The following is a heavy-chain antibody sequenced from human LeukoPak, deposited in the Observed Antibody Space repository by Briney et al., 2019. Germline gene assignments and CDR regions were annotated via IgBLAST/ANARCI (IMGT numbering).Heavy chain of an antibody. CDR3: ARGQEDWDLLQRAVNFDY. D-gene: IGHD1-26*01. J-gene: IGHJ4*02. CDR1: GYSISSSNW. Sequence: SDTLSLTCAVSGYSISSSNWWGWIRQPPGKGLEWIGYIYYSGSTNYNPSLKSRVTMSVDTSKNQFSLKLSSVTAADTAVYFCARGQEDWDLLQRAVNFDYWGQGTLVTVSS. CDR2: IYYSGST. V-gene: IGHV4-28*03.